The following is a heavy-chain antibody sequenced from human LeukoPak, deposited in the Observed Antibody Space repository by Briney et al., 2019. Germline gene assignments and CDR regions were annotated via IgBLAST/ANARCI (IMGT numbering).Heavy chain of an antibody. V-gene: IGHV4-59*01. CDR3: ARGDGDYGWFDP. CDR1: GCSSSSYY. J-gene: IGHJ5*02. CDR2: IYYSGST. Sequence: SETLSLTCTVSGCSSSSYYWSWIRQPPGKGLEWIGYIYYSGSTNYNPSLKSRVTISVDTSKNHFSLKLSSVTAADTAVYYCARGDGDYGWFDPWGQGTLVTVSS. D-gene: IGHD4-17*01.